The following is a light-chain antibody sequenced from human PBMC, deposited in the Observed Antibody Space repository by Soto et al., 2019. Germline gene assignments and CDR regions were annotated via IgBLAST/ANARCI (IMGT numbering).Light chain of an antibody. V-gene: IGKV3-15*01. CDR1: QSVSSS. CDR2: GVS. Sequence: IVMTHSPATLSVSPGERATLSFGACQSVSSSLAWYQQKPGRAPRLLIYGVSTRATGVPARFSGSGSGTEFTLTISSLQSEDFAVYYCQQYHNWPPFTFGQGTKVDIK. J-gene: IGKJ2*01. CDR3: QQYHNWPPFT.